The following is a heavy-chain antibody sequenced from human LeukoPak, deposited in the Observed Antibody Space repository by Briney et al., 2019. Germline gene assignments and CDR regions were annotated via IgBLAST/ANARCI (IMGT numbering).Heavy chain of an antibody. D-gene: IGHD3-22*01. J-gene: IGHJ4*02. CDR1: GFTFSSYA. V-gene: IGHV3-23*01. CDR2: ISGSGGST. Sequence: GPLRLSCAASGFTFSSYAMSWVRQAPGKGLEWVSAISGSGGSTYYADSVKGRFTISRDNSKNTLYLQMNSLRAEDTAVYYCAKDGAEGRYYYDSSADYWGQGTLVTVSS. CDR3: AKDGAEGRYYYDSSADY.